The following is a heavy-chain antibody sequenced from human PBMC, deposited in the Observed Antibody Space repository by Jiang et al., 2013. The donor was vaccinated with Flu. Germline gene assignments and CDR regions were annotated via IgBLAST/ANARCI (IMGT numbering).Heavy chain of an antibody. CDR1: GYTFTSYD. J-gene: IGHJ4*02. CDR2: MNPYSVNT. Sequence: QSGAEVKNPGASVKVSCKTSGYTFTSYDINWVRQAVGQGLEWMGWMNPYSVNTGYAQKFQGRVTMTRDTSISTAYMELTGLRSEDTAVYYCARVGSGFENWGQGTLVTVSS. V-gene: IGHV1-8*01. D-gene: IGHD6-19*01. CDR3: ARVGSGFEN.